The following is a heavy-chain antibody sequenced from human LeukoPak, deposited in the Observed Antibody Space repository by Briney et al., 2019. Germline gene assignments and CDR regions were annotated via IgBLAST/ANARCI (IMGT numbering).Heavy chain of an antibody. V-gene: IGHV4-39*02. D-gene: IGHD3-22*01. CDR2: IYYSGST. CDR3: ARLPLFGHYYDSRGDAFDI. J-gene: IGHJ3*02. Sequence: PSETLSLTCTVSGGSISSSSFSWGWIRQPPGKGLEWIGSIYYSGSTYYNPSLKSRVTISVDTSRNHFSLKLSSVTAADTAVYYCARLPLFGHYYDSRGDAFDIWGQGTMVTVSS. CDR1: GGSISSSSFS.